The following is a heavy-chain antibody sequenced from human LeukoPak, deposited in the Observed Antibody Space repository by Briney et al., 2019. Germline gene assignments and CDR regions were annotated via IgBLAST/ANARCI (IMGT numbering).Heavy chain of an antibody. V-gene: IGHV1-46*01. CDR3: ARGLSSHSSSWYGFWFDP. Sequence: ASVKVSCKASGYTFTSYYMHWVRQAPGQGLEWMGIINPSGGSTSYAQKFQGGVTMTRDTSTSTVYMELSSLRSEDTAVYYCARGLSSHSSSWYGFWFDPWGQGTLVTVSS. J-gene: IGHJ5*02. CDR2: INPSGGST. CDR1: GYTFTSYY. D-gene: IGHD6-13*01.